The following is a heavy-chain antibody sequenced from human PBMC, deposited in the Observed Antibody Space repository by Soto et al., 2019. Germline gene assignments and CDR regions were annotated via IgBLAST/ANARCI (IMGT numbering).Heavy chain of an antibody. V-gene: IGHV4-34*01. CDR1: GGSFSDYY. CDR2: IYHSGST. Sequence: PSETLSLTCAVYGGSFSDYYWNWIHQPPGKGLQWIGKIYHSGSTNYNPSLKSRVTISVDTSKNQFSLKLSSVTAADTAVYYCARDILTDFDYWGQRTLVTVSS. J-gene: IGHJ4*02. CDR3: ARDILTDFDY. D-gene: IGHD2-15*01.